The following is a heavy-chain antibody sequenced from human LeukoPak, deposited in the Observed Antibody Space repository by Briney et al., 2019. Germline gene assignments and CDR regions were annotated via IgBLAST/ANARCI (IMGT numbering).Heavy chain of an antibody. CDR3: ARERDIVVVVAATRVAFDI. Sequence: SETLSLTCTVSGGSISSSSYYWGWIRQPPGKGLEWIGSIYYSGSTYYNPSLKSRVTISADTSKNQFSLKLSSVTAADTAVYYCARERDIVVVVAATRVAFDIWGQGTMVTVSS. J-gene: IGHJ3*02. V-gene: IGHV4-39*07. CDR1: GGSISSSSYY. D-gene: IGHD2-15*01. CDR2: IYYSGST.